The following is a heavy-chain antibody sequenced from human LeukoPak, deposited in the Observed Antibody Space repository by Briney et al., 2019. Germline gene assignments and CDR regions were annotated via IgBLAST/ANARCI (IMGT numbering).Heavy chain of an antibody. Sequence: ASVKVSCKASGYTFTSYDINWVRQATGQGLEWMGWMNPNSGNTGYAQKFQGRVTMTRNTSISTAYMELSSLRSEDTAVYYCAVYCSSTSCYSGSWFDPWGQGTLVTVSS. CDR2: MNPNSGNT. J-gene: IGHJ5*02. V-gene: IGHV1-8*01. CDR1: GYTFTSYD. CDR3: AVYCSSTSCYSGSWFDP. D-gene: IGHD2-2*01.